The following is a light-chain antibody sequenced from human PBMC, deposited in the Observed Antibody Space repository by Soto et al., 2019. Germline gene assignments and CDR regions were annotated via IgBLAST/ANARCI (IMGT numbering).Light chain of an antibody. Sequence: QSALTQPPSASGSPGQSVTISCTGTSSDVGGYNYVSWYQLHPGKAPKLMIYEVSERPSGVPDRFSGSKSGNTASLSVSGLQAEDEADYYCSAYAGSRNVIFGGGTKVTVL. CDR2: EVS. V-gene: IGLV2-8*01. CDR3: SAYAGSRNVI. CDR1: SSDVGGYNY. J-gene: IGLJ2*01.